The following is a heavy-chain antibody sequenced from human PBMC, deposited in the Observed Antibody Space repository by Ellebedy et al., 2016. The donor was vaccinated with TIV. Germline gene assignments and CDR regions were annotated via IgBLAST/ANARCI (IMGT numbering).Heavy chain of an antibody. Sequence: MPSETLSLTCTVSGFSISSDHYYWAWVRQPPGKGLEWIGSIWHTEDTYYTPSLKSRVTISVDTSKNQFSLKLTSVTAADTAVYYCARQSSPAGGSLYDLPFDSWGQGNLVIVSS. V-gene: IGHV4-38-2*02. D-gene: IGHD3-3*01. CDR1: GFSISSDHYY. CDR2: IWHTEDT. J-gene: IGHJ4*02. CDR3: ARQSSPAGGSLYDLPFDS.